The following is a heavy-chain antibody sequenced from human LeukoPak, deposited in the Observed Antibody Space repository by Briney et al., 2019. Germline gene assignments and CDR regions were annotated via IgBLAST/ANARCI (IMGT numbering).Heavy chain of an antibody. CDR2: NSWNAVTT. D-gene: IGHD6-6*01. Sequence: GGSLRLSCAASGFTFDDYTMHWVRQAPGKGLEWVSLNSWNAVTTYYAGSVKGRFTISRDNSKNSLYLQMNSLRTEDTALYYCAKERGSSGYFDYWGQGTLVTVSS. V-gene: IGHV3-43*01. J-gene: IGHJ4*02. CDR3: AKERGSSGYFDY. CDR1: GFTFDDYT.